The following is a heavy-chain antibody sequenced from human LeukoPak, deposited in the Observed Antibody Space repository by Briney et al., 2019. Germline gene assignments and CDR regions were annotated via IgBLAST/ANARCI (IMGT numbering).Heavy chain of an antibody. CDR2: IYYSGST. CDR1: GGSISSYY. D-gene: IGHD5-24*01. V-gene: IGHV4-59*12. J-gene: IGHJ4*02. CDR3: ARAPRDGYNTYYLDY. Sequence: PSETLSLTCTVSGGSISSYYWSWIRRPPGKGLEWSGYIYYSGSTNYNPSLKSRVTISVDTSKNQFSLKLSSVTAADTAVYYCARAPRDGYNTYYLDYWGQGTLVTVSS.